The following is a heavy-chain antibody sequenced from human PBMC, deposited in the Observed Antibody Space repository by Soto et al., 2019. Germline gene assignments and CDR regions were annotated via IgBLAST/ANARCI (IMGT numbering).Heavy chain of an antibody. V-gene: IGHV4-31*03. J-gene: IGHJ4*02. Sequence: PSETLSLTCTVSGGSISSGGYYWSWIRQHPGKGLEWIGYIYYSGSTYYNPSLKSRVTISVDTSKNQFSLKLSSVTAADTAVYYCARIPPTYSYGYVSSDYWGQGTLVTVSS. D-gene: IGHD5-18*01. CDR3: ARIPPTYSYGYVSSDY. CDR1: GGSISSGGYY. CDR2: IYYSGST.